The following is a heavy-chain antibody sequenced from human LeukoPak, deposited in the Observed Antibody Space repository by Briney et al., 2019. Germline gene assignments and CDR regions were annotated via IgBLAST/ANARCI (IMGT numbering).Heavy chain of an antibody. D-gene: IGHD3-9*01. J-gene: IGHJ4*02. V-gene: IGHV3-23*01. CDR2: ISGSGGST. Sequence: PGGSLRLSCAASGLTFSSYAMSWVRQAPGKGLEWVSAISGSGGSTYYADSVKGRFTISRDNSKNTLYLQMNSLRAEDTAVYYCAKVAGDILTGYYNDLGYWGQGTLVTVSS. CDR3: AKVAGDILTGYYNDLGY. CDR1: GLTFSSYA.